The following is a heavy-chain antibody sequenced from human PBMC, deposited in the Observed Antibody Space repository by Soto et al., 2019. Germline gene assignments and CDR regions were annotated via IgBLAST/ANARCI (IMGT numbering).Heavy chain of an antibody. Sequence: GSLRLSCAASGFTFSSYWMSWVRQAPGKGLEWVANIKQDGSEKYYVDSVKGRFTISRDNAKNSLYLQMNSLRAEDTATYFCATAYYDSRGFQDRWGQGTLVTVSS. J-gene: IGHJ5*02. D-gene: IGHD3-22*01. CDR1: GFTFSSYW. V-gene: IGHV3-7*05. CDR3: ATAYYDSRGFQDR. CDR2: IKQDGSEK.